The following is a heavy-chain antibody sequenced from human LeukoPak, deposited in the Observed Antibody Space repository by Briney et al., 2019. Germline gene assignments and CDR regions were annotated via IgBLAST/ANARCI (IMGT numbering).Heavy chain of an antibody. Sequence: SETLSLTCAVSGDSINTNHWWSWVRQPPGKGLGWIGEVYHSGSTNYNPSLKSRVTISVDKSKNQFSLKLSSVTAADTAVYYCARDPVGYGSDFDYWGQGTLVTVSS. CDR1: GDSINTNHW. V-gene: IGHV4-4*02. CDR2: VYHSGST. D-gene: IGHD3-10*01. CDR3: ARDPVGYGSDFDY. J-gene: IGHJ4*02.